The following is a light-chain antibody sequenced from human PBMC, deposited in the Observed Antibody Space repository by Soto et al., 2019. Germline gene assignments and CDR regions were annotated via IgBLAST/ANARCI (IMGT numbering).Light chain of an antibody. CDR1: QSLLHTNGINY. Sequence: VVVTQSPLSLPVTPGEPASMSCRASQSLLHTNGINYLHWYLQKPGQSPQLLIYLGSHRASGVPDRFSGSGSGTEYTLRISRXEAEDVGIYDCMQALQKPSTFGQGTKVDTK. V-gene: IGKV2-28*01. CDR2: LGS. CDR3: MQALQKPST. J-gene: IGKJ1*01.